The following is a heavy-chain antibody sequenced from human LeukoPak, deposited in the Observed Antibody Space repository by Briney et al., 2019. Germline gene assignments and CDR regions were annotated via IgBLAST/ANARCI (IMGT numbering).Heavy chain of an antibody. CDR1: GGSISSSSYS. Sequence: PSETLSLTCTVSGGSISSSSYSWGWIRQPPGKGLEWIGSIYYSGSTYYNPSLKSRVTISVDTSKNQFSLKLSSVTAADTAVYYCARHWGTTVTTIDYWGQGTLVTVSS. V-gene: IGHV4-39*01. CDR3: ARHWGTTVTTIDY. J-gene: IGHJ4*02. CDR2: IYYSGST. D-gene: IGHD4-17*01.